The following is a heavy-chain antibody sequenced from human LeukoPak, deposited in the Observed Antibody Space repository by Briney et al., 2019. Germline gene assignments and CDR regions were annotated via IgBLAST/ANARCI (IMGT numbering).Heavy chain of an antibody. V-gene: IGHV3-23*01. J-gene: IGHJ4*02. D-gene: IGHD1-26*01. CDR1: GFTFSSYA. CDR3: APGDSGTYYPYYFAY. Sequence: GGSLRLSCAASGFTFSSYAMSWVRQAPGKGLEWVSAISGSGGSTYYADSVKGRFTISRDNSKNTLYLQMNSLRAEDTAVYYCAPGDSGTYYPYYFAYWGQGTLVTVSS. CDR2: ISGSGGST.